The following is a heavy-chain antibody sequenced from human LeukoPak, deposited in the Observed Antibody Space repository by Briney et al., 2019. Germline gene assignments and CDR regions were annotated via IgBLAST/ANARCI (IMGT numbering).Heavy chain of an antibody. CDR2: INPSGGST. CDR3: AREGEIGYDLSDY. D-gene: IGHD5-12*01. Sequence: ASVKVSCKASGYTFTNYYMNWVRQTPGQGLEWMGIINPSGGSTSYAQKFQGRVTVTRDTSTSTVYMELSSLRSEDTAMYYCAREGEIGYDLSDYWGQGTLVTVSS. CDR1: GYTFTNYY. J-gene: IGHJ4*02. V-gene: IGHV1-46*01.